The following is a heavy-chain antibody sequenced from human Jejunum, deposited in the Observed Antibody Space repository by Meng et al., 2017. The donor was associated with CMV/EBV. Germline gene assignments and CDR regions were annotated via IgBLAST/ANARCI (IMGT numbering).Heavy chain of an antibody. J-gene: IGHJ4*02. Sequence: VQVVQSGYELKKPGASVTVSCKASGYTLTSYVMHWVRQAPGQRLEWMGWINAGNGNTKYSQRSQGRVTITRDTSASTAYMELSSLRSEDTTVYYCARAGYDSSGYYPQPFDYWGQGTLVTVSS. CDR1: GYTLTSYV. CDR2: INAGNGNT. D-gene: IGHD3-22*01. CDR3: ARAGYDSSGYYPQPFDY. V-gene: IGHV1-3*01.